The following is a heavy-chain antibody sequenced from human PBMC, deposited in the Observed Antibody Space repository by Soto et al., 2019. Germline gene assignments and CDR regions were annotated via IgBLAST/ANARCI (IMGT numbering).Heavy chain of an antibody. CDR2: IYHSGST. J-gene: IGHJ3*02. Sequence: QLQLQESGSGLVKPSQTLSLTCAVSGGSISSGGYSWSWIRQPPGKGLEWIGYIYHSGSTYYNPALKSRVTISVDRSKNQFSLKLSSVTAADTAVYYCAIAPAYCSGSSCYVGAFDIWGLVTMVTVSS. V-gene: IGHV4-30-2*01. CDR3: AIAPAYCSGSSCYVGAFDI. D-gene: IGHD2-15*01. CDR1: GGSISSGGYS.